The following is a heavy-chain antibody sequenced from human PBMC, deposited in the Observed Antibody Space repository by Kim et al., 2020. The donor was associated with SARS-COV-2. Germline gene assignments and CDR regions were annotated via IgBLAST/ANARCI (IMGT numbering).Heavy chain of an antibody. D-gene: IGHD1-1*01. V-gene: IGHV3-30*04. J-gene: IGHJ4*02. CDR1: GFTFSSYA. CDR2: ISYDGSNK. CDR3: ARDLAPYNYYFDY. Sequence: GGSLRLSCAASGFTFSSYAMHWVRQAPGKGLEWVAVISYDGSNKYYADSVKGRFTISRDNSKNTLYLQMNSLRAEDTAVYYCARDLAPYNYYFDYWGQGTLVTVSS.